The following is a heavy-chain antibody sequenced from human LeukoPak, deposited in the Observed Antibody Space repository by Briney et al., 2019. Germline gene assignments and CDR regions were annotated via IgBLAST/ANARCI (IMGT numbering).Heavy chain of an antibody. D-gene: IGHD1-26*01. V-gene: IGHV2-70*04. CDR1: GLSLSTSGMR. CDR3: ARTKRNSGTYYFDY. CDR2: IDWDDDK. J-gene: IGHJ4*02. Sequence: SGPTLVNPTQTLTLTCTFSGLSLSTSGMRVSWIRQPPGKALEWLARIDWDDDKFYSTSLKTRLTISKDTSKNQVVLTMTNMDPVDTATYYCARTKRNSGTYYFDYWGQGTLVTVSS.